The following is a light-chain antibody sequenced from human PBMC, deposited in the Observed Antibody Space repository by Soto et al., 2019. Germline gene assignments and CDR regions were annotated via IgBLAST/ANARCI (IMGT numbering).Light chain of an antibody. Sequence: DIQMTQSPSSVSASVGDRVTITCRASQGINRWLAWYQQKPGKAPKLLIYSAFTLESGVPSRFSGSGSGTDFTLTISSLQPEDFATSYCQQADSFPFTFGPGTKVDIK. J-gene: IGKJ3*01. V-gene: IGKV1-12*01. CDR3: QQADSFPFT. CDR2: SAF. CDR1: QGINRW.